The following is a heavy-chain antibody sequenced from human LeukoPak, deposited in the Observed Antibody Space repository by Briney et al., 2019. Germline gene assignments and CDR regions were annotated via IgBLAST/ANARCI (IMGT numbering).Heavy chain of an antibody. CDR3: ASSIAAAGAFDP. D-gene: IGHD6-13*01. CDR1: GGSFSGYY. Sequence: SETLSLTCAVYGGSFSGYYWSWIRQPPVKGLEWIGEINHSGSTNYNPSLKSRVTISVDTSKNQFSLKLSSVTAADTAVYYCASSIAAAGAFDPWGQGTLVTVSS. CDR2: INHSGST. J-gene: IGHJ5*02. V-gene: IGHV4-34*01.